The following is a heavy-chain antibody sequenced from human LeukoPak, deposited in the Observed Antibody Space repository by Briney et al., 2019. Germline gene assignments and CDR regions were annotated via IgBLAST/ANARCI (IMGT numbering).Heavy chain of an antibody. CDR3: ARHPGRLFDY. J-gene: IGHJ4*02. Sequence: SETLSLTCTVSGGSISSSSFYWGWIRQPPGKGLEWIGSIYYSGNTYYNPSLKSRVSISVDTSKNQFSLKLSSVTAADMTVYYCARHPGRLFDYWGQGTLVTVSS. CDR1: GGSISSSSFY. V-gene: IGHV4-39*01. CDR2: IYYSGNT.